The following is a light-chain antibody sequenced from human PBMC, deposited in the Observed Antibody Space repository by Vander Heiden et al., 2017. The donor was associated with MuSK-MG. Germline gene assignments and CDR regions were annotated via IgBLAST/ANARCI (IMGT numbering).Light chain of an antibody. CDR3: QQSYSTPPVP. J-gene: IGKJ3*01. CDR1: QSISSY. CDR2: AAS. V-gene: IGKV1-39*01. Sequence: DIQMTQSPSSLSASVGDRVTITCRASQSISSYLNWYQQKPGKAPKLLIYAASSLQSGVPSRFSGSGSGTDFTLTISSLQPEDFATYYCQQSYSTPPVPFGHGTKVDIK.